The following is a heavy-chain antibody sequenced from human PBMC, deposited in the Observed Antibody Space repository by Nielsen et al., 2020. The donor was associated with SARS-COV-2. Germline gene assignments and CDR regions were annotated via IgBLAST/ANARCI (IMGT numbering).Heavy chain of an antibody. V-gene: IGHV3-33*01. D-gene: IGHD2-21*01. CDR1: GFNLSSYG. CDR3: ARVAYCGSDSYLYDYYYMYF. CDR2: IWYDGSNK. J-gene: IGHJ6*03. Sequence: GESLKISCAASGFNLSSYGMHWVRQDPGKGLEWVAVIWYDGSNKYYADSVKGRFTISRDNSKNTLYLQMNSLRAEDTAVYYCARVAYCGSDSYLYDYYYMYFCGKVTTVTVS.